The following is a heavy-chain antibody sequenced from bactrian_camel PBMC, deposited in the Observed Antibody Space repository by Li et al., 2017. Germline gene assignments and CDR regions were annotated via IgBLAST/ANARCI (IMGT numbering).Heavy chain of an antibody. CDR1: GNTSRDNC. CDR2: IDSDGNT. J-gene: IGHJ6*01. V-gene: IGHV3S53*01. D-gene: IGHD1*01. Sequence: HVQLVESGGGSVQAGGSLRLSCVASGNTSRDNCMGWFREAPGKKREEVAAIDSDGNTFYADSVKGRFTISKDNAEATQYLQMNSLKPEDTAVYYCATGYAPIGPWGQGTQVTVS. CDR3: ATGYAPIGP.